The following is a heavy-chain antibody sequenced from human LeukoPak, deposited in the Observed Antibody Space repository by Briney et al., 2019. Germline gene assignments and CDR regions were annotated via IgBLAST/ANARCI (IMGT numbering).Heavy chain of an antibody. D-gene: IGHD1-14*01. J-gene: IGHJ4*02. Sequence: PGGSLRLSCAASGFTFSDYSMNWVRQAPGKGLEWILYIDSSSGTIYYADSVKGRFTISRDNAKNSLYLQMNSLRAEDTAVYYCARDPPRRYDYWGQGTLVTVSS. CDR3: ARDPPRRYDY. V-gene: IGHV3-48*01. CDR2: IDSSSGTI. CDR1: GFTFSDYS.